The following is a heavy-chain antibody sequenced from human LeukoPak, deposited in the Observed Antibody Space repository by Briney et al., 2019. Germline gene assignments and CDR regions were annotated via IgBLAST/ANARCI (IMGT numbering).Heavy chain of an antibody. CDR3: ARDAGYCTGGSCWYFDR. D-gene: IGHD2-15*01. CDR1: GYTFTDYY. CDR2: INLNSGGT. Sequence: ASVKVSCKASGYTFTDYYMHWVRQAPGQGLEWMGWINLNSGGTNFAQRFQGRVTMTRDTSISTAYMDLSRPICDDPAVYYCARDAGYCTGGSCWYFDRWGQGTLVTVSS. J-gene: IGHJ4*02. V-gene: IGHV1-2*02.